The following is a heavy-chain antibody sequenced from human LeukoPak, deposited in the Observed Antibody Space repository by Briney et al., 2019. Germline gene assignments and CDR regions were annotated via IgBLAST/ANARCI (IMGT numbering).Heavy chain of an antibody. CDR2: ISSSSSYI. Sequence: GGSLRLSCAASGFTFSSYSMNWVRQAPGKGLECVSSISSSSSYIYYEDSVKGRLTISRDNTKNSLYLQMNSLRAEDTAVYYCARDEIPDIVVVPAAPGDYWGQGTLVTVSS. CDR3: ARDEIPDIVVVPAAPGDY. V-gene: IGHV3-21*01. J-gene: IGHJ4*02. CDR1: GFTFSSYS. D-gene: IGHD2-2*01.